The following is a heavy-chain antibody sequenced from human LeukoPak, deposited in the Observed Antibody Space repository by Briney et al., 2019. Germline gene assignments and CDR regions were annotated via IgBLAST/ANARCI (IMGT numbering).Heavy chain of an antibody. V-gene: IGHV4-34*01. CDR2: INHSGST. CDR1: GGSFSGYY. J-gene: IGHJ6*02. CDR3: ARVYLLWFGELLYYYYYGMDV. Sequence: SETLSLTCAVYGGSFSGYYWSWIRQPPGKGLEWIGEINHSGSTNYNPSLKSRVTISVDTSKNQFSLKLSSVTAADTAVYYCARVYLLWFGELLYYYYYGMDVWGQGTTVTVSS. D-gene: IGHD3-10*01.